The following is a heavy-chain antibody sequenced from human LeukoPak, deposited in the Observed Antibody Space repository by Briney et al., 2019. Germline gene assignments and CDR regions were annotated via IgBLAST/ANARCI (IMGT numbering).Heavy chain of an antibody. CDR1: GFTFSSYW. V-gene: IGHV3-74*03. CDR3: AKTYYYDSSGWATPIDYGFD. D-gene: IGHD3-22*01. Sequence: PGGSLRLSCAASGFTFSSYWMHWVRQAPGKGLVWVSRINPDGRTITYADSVVGRITISRDNSKNTLYLQMNSLRAEDTAVYYCAKTYYYDSSGWATPIDYGFDWGQGTLVTVSS. J-gene: IGHJ4*02. CDR2: INPDGRTI.